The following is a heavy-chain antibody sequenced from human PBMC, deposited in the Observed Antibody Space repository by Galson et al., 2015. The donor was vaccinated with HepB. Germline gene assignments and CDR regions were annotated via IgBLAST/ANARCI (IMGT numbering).Heavy chain of an antibody. D-gene: IGHD3-9*01. CDR2: IDWADDK. CDR1: GFSLITNGMC. CDR3: ARAYYDILTGYYKGLYYFDY. V-gene: IGHV2-70*01. J-gene: IGHJ4*02. Sequence: PALVKPTQTFTLTCTFSGFSLITNGMCVSWIRQSPGMALEWLALIDWADDKHYSTSLKTRLTISKDTSKNQVVLTMTNMDPGDTATYYCARAYYDILTGYYKGLYYFDYWGQGTLVTVSS.